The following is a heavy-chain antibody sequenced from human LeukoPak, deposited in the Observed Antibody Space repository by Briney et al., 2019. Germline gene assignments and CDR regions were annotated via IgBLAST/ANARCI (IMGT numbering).Heavy chain of an antibody. Sequence: SETLSPTCGVSGGSISSGDCSWSWIRQPPGKGLEWTGYIYYTGSTQYNPSLKSRVTMSLDKSKNQLSLKLMSVTAADTAVYYCARASWNYYFDYWGQGTLVTVSS. D-gene: IGHD1-7*01. CDR2: IYYTGST. V-gene: IGHV4-30-4*07. CDR3: ARASWNYYFDY. J-gene: IGHJ4*02. CDR1: GGSISSGDCS.